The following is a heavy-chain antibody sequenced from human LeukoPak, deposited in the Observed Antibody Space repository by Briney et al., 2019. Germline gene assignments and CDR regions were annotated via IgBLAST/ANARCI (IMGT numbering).Heavy chain of an antibody. CDR1: GGTFSSYA. CDR3: AREATMVRGVIPYYFDY. Sequence: PSVKVSCKASGGTFSSYAISWVRQAPGHGLEWMGGIIPIFGTANYAQKFQGRVTINAEKSTSTAYMELSSLRSEDTAVYYCAREATMVRGVIPYYFDYWGQGTLVTVSS. V-gene: IGHV1-69*06. J-gene: IGHJ4*02. D-gene: IGHD3-10*01. CDR2: IIPIFGTA.